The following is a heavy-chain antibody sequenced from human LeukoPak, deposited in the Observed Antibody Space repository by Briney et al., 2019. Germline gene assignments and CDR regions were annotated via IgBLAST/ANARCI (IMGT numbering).Heavy chain of an antibody. Sequence: SSETLSLTCTVSGGSINNYYWSWIRQPPGKGLEWIGYIHYSGSTNYNPSLKSRVTISVNMSKNQFSLRLSSVTAADTAVYYCARTTEGGYTYDYFYYYYMDVWGKGTTVTISS. D-gene: IGHD5-18*01. CDR2: IHYSGST. V-gene: IGHV4-59*01. CDR3: ARTTEGGYTYDYFYYYYMDV. J-gene: IGHJ6*03. CDR1: GGSINNYY.